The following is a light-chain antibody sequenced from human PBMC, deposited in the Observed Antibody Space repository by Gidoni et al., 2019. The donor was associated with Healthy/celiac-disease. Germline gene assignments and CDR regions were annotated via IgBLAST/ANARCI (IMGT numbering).Light chain of an antibody. V-gene: IGKV3-11*01. J-gene: IGKJ1*01. Sequence: EIVLTQSPATLSLSPGERAPLSCRASQSVSSYLAWYQQKPGQAPRLLIYDASNRATGIPARFSGSGSGTDFTLTISSLEPEDFAVYYCQQRSNWRFGQGTKVEIK. CDR2: DAS. CDR1: QSVSSY. CDR3: QQRSNWR.